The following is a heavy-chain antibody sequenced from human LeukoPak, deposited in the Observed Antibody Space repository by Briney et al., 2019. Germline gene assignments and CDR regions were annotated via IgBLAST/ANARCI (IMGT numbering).Heavy chain of an antibody. CDR3: AKDMIYGSGSYYNPIFDY. CDR2: ISGSGGST. J-gene: IGHJ4*02. CDR1: RFTFSSYA. Sequence: PGGSLRLSCAASRFTFSSYAMSWVRQAPGKGLEWVLAISGSGGSTYYADSVKGRFTISRDNSKNTLYLQMNSLRAEDTAVYYCAKDMIYGSGSYYNPIFDYWGQGTLVTVSS. V-gene: IGHV3-23*01. D-gene: IGHD3-10*01.